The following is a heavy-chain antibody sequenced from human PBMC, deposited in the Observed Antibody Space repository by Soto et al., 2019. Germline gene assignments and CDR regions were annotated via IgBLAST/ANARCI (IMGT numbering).Heavy chain of an antibody. CDR2: ISSSSSTI. D-gene: IGHD6-19*01. V-gene: IGHV3-48*02. Sequence: GGSLRLSCAASGFTFSSYSMNWVRQAPGKGLEWVSYISSSSSTIYYADSVKGRFTISRDNAKNSLYLQMNSLRDEDTAVYYCARDRMRSSGWYSNYYYYGMDVWGQGTTVTVSS. J-gene: IGHJ6*02. CDR3: ARDRMRSSGWYSNYYYYGMDV. CDR1: GFTFSSYS.